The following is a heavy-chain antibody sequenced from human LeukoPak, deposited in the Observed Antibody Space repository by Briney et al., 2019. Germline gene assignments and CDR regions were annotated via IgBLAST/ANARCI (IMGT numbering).Heavy chain of an antibody. J-gene: IGHJ4*02. D-gene: IGHD3-3*01. V-gene: IGHV3-15*01. CDR1: GFTFSNAW. Sequence: PGGSLRLSCAASGFTFSNAWMSWVRQAPGKGLEWVGRIKSKTDGGTTDYAAPVKGRFTISRDDSKNTLYLQMNSLKTEDTAVYYCTTEIFGVVISFDYWGQGTLVTVSS. CDR3: TTEIFGVVISFDY. CDR2: IKSKTDGGTT.